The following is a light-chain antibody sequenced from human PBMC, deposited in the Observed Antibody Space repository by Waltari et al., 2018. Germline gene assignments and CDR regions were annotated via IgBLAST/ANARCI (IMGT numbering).Light chain of an antibody. V-gene: IGLV2-14*01. Sequence: QSALTQPASLSGSPGQSITISCTGTSSDVGGYNYVSGYQQHPGKAPKPMIYEVSNRPSGVSTRCSGSQSCNTAALTISGLQAEDEADYYCSSYAGSSTVFGTGTKVTVL. CDR1: SSDVGGYNY. CDR3: SSYAGSSTV. CDR2: EVS. J-gene: IGLJ1*01.